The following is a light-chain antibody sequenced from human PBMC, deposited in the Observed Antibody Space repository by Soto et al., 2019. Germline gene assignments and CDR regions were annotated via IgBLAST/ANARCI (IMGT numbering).Light chain of an antibody. V-gene: IGLV2-8*01. CDR2: GVS. CDR3: SSYAGSNNFDVV. Sequence: QSVLTQPPSASGSPGQSVTISCTGTSSDVGGYNYVSWYQQHPGKAPKLMIYGVSKRPSGVPDRFSGSKSGNTASPTVSGLQAEDEADYYCSSYAGSNNFDVVFGGGTKLTVL. CDR1: SSDVGGYNY. J-gene: IGLJ2*01.